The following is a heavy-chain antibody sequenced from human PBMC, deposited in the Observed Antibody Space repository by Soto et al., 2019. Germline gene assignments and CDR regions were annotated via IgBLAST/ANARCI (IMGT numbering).Heavy chain of an antibody. CDR1: GGTFRRHA. Sequence: QVQLVQSGAGVKKSGSSVKLSCKASGGTFRRHAFSWVRQAPGQGLEWMGGIIPIYGTPTYVQKFQGRITITADESTSTGFMELSSLRSDDTAVYYCARDTGSYFEVWGQGAQVTVSS. CDR3: ARDTGSYFEV. J-gene: IGHJ4*02. V-gene: IGHV1-69*01. CDR2: IIPIYGTP. D-gene: IGHD1-26*01.